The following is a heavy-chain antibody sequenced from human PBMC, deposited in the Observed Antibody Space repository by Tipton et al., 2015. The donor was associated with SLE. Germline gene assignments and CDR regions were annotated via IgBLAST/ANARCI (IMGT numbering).Heavy chain of an antibody. J-gene: IGHJ3*02. Sequence: TLSLTCTVSGASVSSFCWNWIRQPPGKGLEWIGEINHGGSTNYNPSLKSRVTISVDTSKNQFSLKLSSVTAADTAVYYCAQAHLWGSYRYASDIWGQGTMVTVSS. CDR1: GASVSSFC. CDR3: AQAHLWGSYRYASDI. D-gene: IGHD3-16*02. CDR2: INHGGST. V-gene: IGHV4-34*01.